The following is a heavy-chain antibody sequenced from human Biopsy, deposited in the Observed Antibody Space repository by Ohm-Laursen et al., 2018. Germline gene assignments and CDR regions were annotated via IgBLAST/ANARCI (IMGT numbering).Heavy chain of an antibody. V-gene: IGHV3-21*01. CDR1: GFTLSSYS. J-gene: IGHJ6*02. CDR2: ISSSSDNI. CDR3: ARSRGSSGIATIYYYGMDV. D-gene: IGHD3-10*01. Sequence: SLRLSCAAPGFTLSSYSMNWVRQPPGKGLEWVSTISSSSDNIYYVDSVKGRFTISRDNAKNSLYLQMHSLRAEDTAVYYCARSRGSSGIATIYYYGMDVWGQGTTVTVSS.